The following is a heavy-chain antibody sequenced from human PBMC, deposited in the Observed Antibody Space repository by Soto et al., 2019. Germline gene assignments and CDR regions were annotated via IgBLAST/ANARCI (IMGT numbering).Heavy chain of an antibody. CDR2: ISYDGSNK. CDR1: GFTFSSYA. J-gene: IGHJ4*02. V-gene: IGHV3-30-3*01. Sequence: QVQLVESGGGVVQPGRSLRLSCAASGFTFSSYAMHWVRQAPGKGLEWVAVISYDGSNKYYADSVKGRFTISRDNSKNTLYLQMNSLRAEDTAVYYCAREEENYFDYWGQGTLVTASS. CDR3: AREEENYFDY.